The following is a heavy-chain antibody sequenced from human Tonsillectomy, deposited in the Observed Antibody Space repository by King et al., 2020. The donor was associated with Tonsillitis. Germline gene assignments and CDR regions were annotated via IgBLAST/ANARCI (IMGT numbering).Heavy chain of an antibody. CDR1: EFTFSRYA. Sequence: VQLLESGGGFVQPGGSLRLSCAASEFTFSRYAMHWVRQAPGKGLEWVSAITGSSATTFHADSVKGRFTISRDNSKDTLFLQMNSLRAEDTAVYYCAKGRSGAYTDDAFDIWGQGTMVTVSS. D-gene: IGHD4-17*01. CDR3: AKGRSGAYTDDAFDI. V-gene: IGHV3-23*01. J-gene: IGHJ3*02. CDR2: ITGSSATT.